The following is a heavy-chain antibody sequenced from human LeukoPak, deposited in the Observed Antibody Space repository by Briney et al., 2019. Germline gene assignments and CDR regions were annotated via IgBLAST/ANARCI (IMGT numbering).Heavy chain of an antibody. V-gene: IGHV3-23*01. Sequence: GGSLRLSCAASGFIFSSYAMSWVPHAPGKGVERGSGISGSGGSTYNADSVKGRFTISRDNSKNTLYLQMKSLRTEDTAVYYCAKDPGDYGDYWGQGTLVSVSS. D-gene: IGHD4-17*01. CDR2: ISGSGGST. CDR3: AKDPGDYGDY. CDR1: GFIFSSYA. J-gene: IGHJ4*02.